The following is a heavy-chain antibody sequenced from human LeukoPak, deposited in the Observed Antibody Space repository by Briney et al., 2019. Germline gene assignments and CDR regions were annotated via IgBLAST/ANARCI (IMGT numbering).Heavy chain of an antibody. CDR3: ARETYYYDSSGYSGYFDY. V-gene: IGHV4-59*01. CDR2: IYYSGST. J-gene: IGHJ4*02. D-gene: IGHD3-22*01. Sequence: SETLSLTCTVSGGSISSYYWSWIRQPPGKGLEWIVYIYYSGSTNYNPSLRSRVTISVDTSKNQSSLKLSSVTAADTAVYYCARETYYYDSSGYSGYFDYWGQGTLVTVSS. CDR1: GGSISSYY.